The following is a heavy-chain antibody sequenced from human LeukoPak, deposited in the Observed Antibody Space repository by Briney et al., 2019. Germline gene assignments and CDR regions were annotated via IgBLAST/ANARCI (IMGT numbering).Heavy chain of an antibody. CDR3: ARDLYGDYVGY. CDR2: ISSSSSYI. V-gene: IGHV3-21*01. CDR1: GFTFSSYS. J-gene: IGHJ4*02. Sequence: GGSLRLSCAASGFTFSSYSMNWVRRAPGKGLEWVSSISSSSSYIYYADSVKGRFTISRDNAKNSLYLQMNSLRAEDTAVYYCARDLYGDYVGYWGQGTLVTVSS. D-gene: IGHD4-17*01.